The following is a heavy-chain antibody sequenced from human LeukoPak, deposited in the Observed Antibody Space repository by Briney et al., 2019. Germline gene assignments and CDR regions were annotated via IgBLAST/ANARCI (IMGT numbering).Heavy chain of an antibody. D-gene: IGHD3-10*01. CDR2: ISYDGSNK. J-gene: IGHJ4*02. CDR1: GFTFSSYG. V-gene: IGHV3-30*03. Sequence: PGRSLRLSCAASGFTFSSYGMHWVRQAPGKGLEWVAVISYDGSNKYYADSVKGRFTISRDNSKNTLYLQMNSLRAEDTAVYYCARDPVATSGSYLPGGYWGQGTLVTVSS. CDR3: ARDPVATSGSYLPGGY.